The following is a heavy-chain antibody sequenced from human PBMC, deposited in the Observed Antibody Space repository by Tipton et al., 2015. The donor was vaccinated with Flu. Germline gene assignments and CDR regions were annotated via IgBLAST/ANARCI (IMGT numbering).Heavy chain of an antibody. CDR2: MYASGST. V-gene: IGHV4-4*07. D-gene: IGHD3-22*01. CDR3: ARDYYDSSGYYYQD. Sequence: TLSLTCTVSGDSMNSFYWSWIRQPAGKGLEWIGRMYASGSTKYNPSLKSRVTISVDTSKNQFSLKLSSVTAADTAVYYCARDYYDSSGYYYQDWGQGTLVTVSS. CDR1: GDSMNSFY. J-gene: IGHJ4*02.